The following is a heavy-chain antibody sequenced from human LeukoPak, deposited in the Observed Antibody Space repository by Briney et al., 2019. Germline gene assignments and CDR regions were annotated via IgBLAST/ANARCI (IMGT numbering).Heavy chain of an antibody. D-gene: IGHD1-26*01. CDR1: GDSITSYY. V-gene: IGHV4-59*08. Sequence: SETLSLTCTVSGDSITSYYWSWVRQPPGKGLEWIGYIYYTGSTNYNPSLKSRVTMSVDTSKNQFSLKLSSVTAADTAVYYCARVGVGASYAWFDPWGQGTLVTVSS. CDR2: IYYTGST. CDR3: ARVGVGASYAWFDP. J-gene: IGHJ5*02.